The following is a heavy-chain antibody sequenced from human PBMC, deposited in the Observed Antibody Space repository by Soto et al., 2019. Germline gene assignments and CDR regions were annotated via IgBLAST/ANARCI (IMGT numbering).Heavy chain of an antibody. Sequence: ETLSLTATDSGGAMSSFYWSWIRQPAGKGLEWIGRIYSGGRNNYNPSLKSRVTMSVDTSKNQLSLRLSSVTAADKAMYYCARGSSRWDYWGQGTLVTVSS. D-gene: IGHD6-13*01. CDR3: ARGSSRWDY. V-gene: IGHV4-4*07. J-gene: IGHJ4*02. CDR1: GGAMSSFY. CDR2: IYSGGRN.